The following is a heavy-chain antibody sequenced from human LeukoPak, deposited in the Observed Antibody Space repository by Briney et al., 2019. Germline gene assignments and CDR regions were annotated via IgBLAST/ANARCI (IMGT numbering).Heavy chain of an antibody. CDR3: AETGGYNSGVFDY. CDR1: GYTFTGYY. V-gene: IGHV1-2*02. J-gene: IGHJ4*02. CDR2: INPNSGGT. D-gene: IGHD2-15*01. Sequence: ASVKVSCKASGYTFTGYYMHWVRQAPGQGPEWMGWINPNSGGTNYAQKFQGRVTMTRDTSISTAYMELSRLRSDDTAVYYCAETGGYNSGVFDYWGQGTLVTVSS.